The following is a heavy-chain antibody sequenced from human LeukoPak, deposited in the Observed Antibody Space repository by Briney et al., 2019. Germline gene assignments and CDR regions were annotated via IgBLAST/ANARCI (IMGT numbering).Heavy chain of an antibody. CDR2: IYYSGST. CDR1: GVSISSSSYY. Sequence: SETLSLTCTVSGVSISSSSYYWGWIRQPPGKGLEWIGSIYYSGSTYYNPSLKSRVTISVDTSKNQFSLKLSSVTAADTAVYYCARRTPYYYYYGMDVWGQGTTVTVSS. V-gene: IGHV4-39*01. J-gene: IGHJ6*02. D-gene: IGHD1/OR15-1a*01. CDR3: ARRTPYYYYYGMDV.